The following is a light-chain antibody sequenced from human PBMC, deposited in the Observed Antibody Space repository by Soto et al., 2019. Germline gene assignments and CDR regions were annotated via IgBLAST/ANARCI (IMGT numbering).Light chain of an antibody. Sequence: QAVVTQPPSVSGAPGQRVTISCTGSSSNIGAGYDVHWYQQLPGTAPKLLIYANINRPSGVPDRFSGSKSGTSASLAITGLQAEDEADYYCQSYDSSLSWVFGGGTKVTVL. CDR3: QSYDSSLSWV. CDR1: SSNIGAGYD. V-gene: IGLV1-40*01. J-gene: IGLJ3*02. CDR2: ANI.